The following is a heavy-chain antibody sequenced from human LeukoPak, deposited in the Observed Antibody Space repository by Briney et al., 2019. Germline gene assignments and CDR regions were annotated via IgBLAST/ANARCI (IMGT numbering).Heavy chain of an antibody. J-gene: IGHJ4*02. CDR3: ASGNTDDY. CDR2: ISYDGSSK. CDR1: GFTFSSYA. D-gene: IGHD5-18*01. V-gene: IGHV3-30-3*01. Sequence: GGSLRLSCAASGFTFSSYAMSWVRQAPGKGLEWVAVISYDGSSKYYADSVKGRFTISRDNSKDTMYLQMSSLRPDDTAIYYCASGNTDDYWGQGTLVTVSS.